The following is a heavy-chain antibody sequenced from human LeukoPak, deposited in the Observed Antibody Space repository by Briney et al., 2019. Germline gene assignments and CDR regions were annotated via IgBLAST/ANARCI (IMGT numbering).Heavy chain of an antibody. D-gene: IGHD3-3*01. CDR1: GGSFSGYY. J-gene: IGHJ4*02. V-gene: IGHV4-34*01. CDR2: INHSGST. Sequence: PSETLSLTCAVYGGSFSGYYWSWIRQPPGKGLEWTGEINHSGSTNYNPSLKSRVTISVDTSKNQFSLKLSSVTAADTAVYYCARVDYDFWSGYYPRGPLDYWGQGTLVTVSS. CDR3: ARVDYDFWSGYYPRGPLDY.